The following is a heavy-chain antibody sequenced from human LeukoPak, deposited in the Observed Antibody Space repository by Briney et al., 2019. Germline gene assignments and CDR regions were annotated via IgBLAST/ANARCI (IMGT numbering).Heavy chain of an antibody. D-gene: IGHD3-16*01. CDR1: GYSFTSYY. V-gene: IGHV1-46*03. CDR3: GCDIYTFGGFGF. CDR2: INPSGGST. Sequence: ASVKVSCKASGYSFTSYYIHWVRQAPGQGLEWMGIINPSGGSTSYAPKFQGRVTMTRDTSTSTVYMELSSLRSEDTAVNYCGCDIYTFGGFGFWGQGTLVTVSS. J-gene: IGHJ4*02.